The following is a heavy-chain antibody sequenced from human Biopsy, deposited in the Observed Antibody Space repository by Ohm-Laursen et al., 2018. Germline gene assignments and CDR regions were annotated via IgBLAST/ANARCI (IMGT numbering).Heavy chain of an antibody. J-gene: IGHJ3*02. CDR2: ISGSGDTA. CDR3: TKAGSQDGFDI. CDR1: GFTFSTYV. Sequence: SLRLSCSATGFTFSTYVMSWVRQAPGKGLEWVSLISGSGDTAYYPDSVKGRFTISRDNSKNTLYLEMNSLRTEETAKYYCTKAGSQDGFDIWGPGTMVTVSS. V-gene: IGHV3-23*01. D-gene: IGHD3-10*01.